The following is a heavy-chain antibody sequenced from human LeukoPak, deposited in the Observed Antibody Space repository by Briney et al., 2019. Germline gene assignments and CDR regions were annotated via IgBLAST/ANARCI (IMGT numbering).Heavy chain of an antibody. J-gene: IGHJ4*02. CDR2: IIPIFGTA. D-gene: IGHD3-22*01. Sequence: KVSCKASGYTFPSYDINWVRQAPGQGLEWMGGIIPIFGTANYAQKFQGRVTITADESTSTAYMELSSLRSEDTAVYYCARDHEAYYYDSSGYHNSWGQGTLVTVSS. CDR3: ARDHEAYYYDSSGYHNS. V-gene: IGHV1-69*01. CDR1: GYTFPSYD.